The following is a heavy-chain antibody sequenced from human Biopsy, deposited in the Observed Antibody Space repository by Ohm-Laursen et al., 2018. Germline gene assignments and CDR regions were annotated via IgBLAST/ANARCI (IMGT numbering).Heavy chain of an antibody. V-gene: IGHV3-33*01. CDR2: MWSDGINK. J-gene: IGHJ5*02. D-gene: IGHD3-9*01. CDR3: ARDDDTTGHYMILNH. Sequence: LSLTCAASGFAFSYYGLHWVRQAPGKGLQWVAVMWSDGINKNYADSVEGRFTVSRDNSNNVLYLQMSSLRDEDSAVYYCARDDDTTGHYMILNHWGQGTLVTVSS. CDR1: GFAFSYYG.